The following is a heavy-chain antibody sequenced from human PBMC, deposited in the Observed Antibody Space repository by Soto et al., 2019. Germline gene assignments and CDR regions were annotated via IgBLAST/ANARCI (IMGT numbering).Heavy chain of an antibody. Sequence: PSETLSLTCAVSGGSISSGGYSWSWIRQPPGKGLEWIGYIYHSGSTYYNPSLKSRVTISVDRSKNQFSLKLSSVTAADTAVYYCARGITMVRGVIRYFDYWGQGTLVTVS. J-gene: IGHJ4*02. D-gene: IGHD3-10*01. V-gene: IGHV4-30-2*01. CDR2: IYHSGST. CDR3: ARGITMVRGVIRYFDY. CDR1: GGSISSGGYS.